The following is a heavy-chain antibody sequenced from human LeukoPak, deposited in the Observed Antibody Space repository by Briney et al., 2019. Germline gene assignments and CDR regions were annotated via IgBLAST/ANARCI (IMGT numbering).Heavy chain of an antibody. V-gene: IGHV1-8*02. CDR3: AIKVDCSGGSCYPEENWFDP. Sequence: ASVKVSCKVSGGTFSSYAINWVRQATGQGLEWMGWMNPNSGNTGYAQKFQGRVTMTRNTSISTAYMELSSLRSEDTAVYYCAIKVDCSGGSCYPEENWFDPWGQGTLVTVSS. D-gene: IGHD2-15*01. J-gene: IGHJ5*02. CDR1: GGTFSSYA. CDR2: MNPNSGNT.